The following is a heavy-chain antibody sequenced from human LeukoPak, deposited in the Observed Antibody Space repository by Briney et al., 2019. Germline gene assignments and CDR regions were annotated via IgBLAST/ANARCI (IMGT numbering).Heavy chain of an antibody. CDR1: GGTFSSYA. V-gene: IGHV1-69*01. CDR3: ARAPSGLQLWLEGGSSSWYYFDY. J-gene: IGHJ4*02. D-gene: IGHD5-18*01. Sequence: ASVKVSCKASGGTFSSYAISWVRQAPGQGLEWMGGIIPIFGTANYAQKFQGRVTITADESTSTAYMELSSLRSEDTAVYYCARAPSGLQLWLEGGSSSWYYFDYWGQGTLVTVSS. CDR2: IIPIFGTA.